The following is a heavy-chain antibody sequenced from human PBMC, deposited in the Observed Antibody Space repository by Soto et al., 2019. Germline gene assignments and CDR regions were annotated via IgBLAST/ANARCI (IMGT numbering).Heavy chain of an antibody. D-gene: IGHD3-10*01. V-gene: IGHV3-23*01. CDR2: IFGGGTT. CDR1: GFTFSSYG. J-gene: IGHJ4*02. Sequence: PGGSLRLSCEASGFTFSSYGMTWVRQAPGKGLEWVSTIFGGGTTFYADSVKGRFTISRDNSQNTLYLQMTRLKVDDTAVYYCAKDGSYYDLDYCGQGTQVTVSS. CDR3: AKDGSYYDLDY.